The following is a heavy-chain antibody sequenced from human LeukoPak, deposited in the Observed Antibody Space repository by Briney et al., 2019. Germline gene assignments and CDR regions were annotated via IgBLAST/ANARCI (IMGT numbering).Heavy chain of an antibody. CDR1: GFTFSNYG. CDR3: ARAMIEGFFDY. D-gene: IGHD3-22*01. CDR2: IWYDGSNT. J-gene: IGHJ4*02. V-gene: IGHV3-33*01. Sequence: GRSLRLSCAASGFTFSNYGMHWVRQAPGKGLEWVAVIWYDGSNTYYADSVKGRFTISRDNSKNTLFLQMNSLRAEDTAVYYCARAMIEGFFDYWGQGTLVTVSS.